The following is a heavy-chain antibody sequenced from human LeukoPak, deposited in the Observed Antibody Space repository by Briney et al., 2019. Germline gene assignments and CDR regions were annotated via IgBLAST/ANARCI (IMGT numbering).Heavy chain of an antibody. V-gene: IGHV3-23*01. Sequence: GGSLRLSCVASGFTFSSSVMSWVRQAPGKGLEWVSTFSGSSGNTYYADSVKGRFTISRDNSKNTVYLQMNSLRAEEAAVYYCAKREARSFEYWGQGTLVTVSS. J-gene: IGHJ4*02. CDR1: GFTFSSSV. CDR3: AKREARSFEY. D-gene: IGHD5-24*01. CDR2: FSGSSGNT.